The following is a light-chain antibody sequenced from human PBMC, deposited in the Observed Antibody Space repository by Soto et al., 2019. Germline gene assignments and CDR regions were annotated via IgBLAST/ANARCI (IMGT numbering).Light chain of an antibody. CDR1: QSISSW. Sequence: DIQMTQSPSTLSASVGDRVTITCRASQSISSWLAWYQQKPGKAPKLLIYKASTLKSGLPSRFSGSASGTEFTLTISSLQPDDFATYYCQHYNSYSEAFGQGTKVDIK. V-gene: IGKV1-5*03. CDR2: KAS. CDR3: QHYNSYSEA. J-gene: IGKJ1*01.